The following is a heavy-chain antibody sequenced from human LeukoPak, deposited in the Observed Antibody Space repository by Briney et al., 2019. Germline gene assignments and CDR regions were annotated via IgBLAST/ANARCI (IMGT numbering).Heavy chain of an antibody. V-gene: IGHV3-23*01. J-gene: IGHJ5*02. Sequence: GGSLRFSCAASGFTFSSYAMSWVRQAPGKGLEWVSSIRGRGDNTYYADSVKGRFTISRDNSKNTLYLQMNSLRAEDTAVYYCAKDDEGGCSSTSCYKWFDPWGQGTLVTVSS. CDR3: AKDDEGGCSSTSCYKWFDP. D-gene: IGHD2-2*02. CDR1: GFTFSSYA. CDR2: IRGRGDNT.